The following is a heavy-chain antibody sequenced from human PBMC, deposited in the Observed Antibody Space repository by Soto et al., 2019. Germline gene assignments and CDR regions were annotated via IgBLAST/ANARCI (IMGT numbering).Heavy chain of an antibody. CDR3: ARWGDWMQQVL. Sequence: QVQLQESGPGLVKPSGTLSLTCGVSGGSIRSNKWWSWVRQPPGKGLEWIGEIYHSGSTNHNPSLTRRVPIPGDKSKSQFALKLNSVTAADTAVYSCARWGDWMQQVLWGQGTLVAVSS. CDR1: GGSIRSNKW. V-gene: IGHV4-4*02. CDR2: IYHSGST. J-gene: IGHJ4*02. D-gene: IGHD5-18*01.